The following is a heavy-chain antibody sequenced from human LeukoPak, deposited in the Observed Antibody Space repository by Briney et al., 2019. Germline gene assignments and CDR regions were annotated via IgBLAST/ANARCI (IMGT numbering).Heavy chain of an antibody. J-gene: IGHJ4*02. Sequence: SETLSLTCTVSGGPISSGGYYWSWIRQHPGKGLEWIGYIYYSGSTYYNPSLKSRVTISVDTFKNQFSLKLSSVTAADTAVYYCARGPATIQDYWGQGTLVTVSS. D-gene: IGHD5-12*01. CDR3: ARGPATIQDY. V-gene: IGHV4-31*03. CDR2: IYYSGST. CDR1: GGPISSGGYY.